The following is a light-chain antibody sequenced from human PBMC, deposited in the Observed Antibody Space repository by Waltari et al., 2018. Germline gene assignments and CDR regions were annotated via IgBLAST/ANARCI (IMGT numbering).Light chain of an antibody. Sequence: DIVMTQSPDSLAVSLGERATINCKSSQSVLYCSNNKNYLAWYQQKPGQPPKLLIYWASTRESGVPDRFSGSGSGTDFTLTISSLQAEDVAVYYCQQYYSTPWTFGQGTKVEIK. CDR2: WAS. V-gene: IGKV4-1*01. J-gene: IGKJ1*01. CDR1: QSVLYCSNNKNY. CDR3: QQYYSTPWT.